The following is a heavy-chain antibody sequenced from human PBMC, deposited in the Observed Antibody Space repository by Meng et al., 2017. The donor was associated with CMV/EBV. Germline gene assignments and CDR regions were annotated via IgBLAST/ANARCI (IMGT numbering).Heavy chain of an antibody. CDR3: ARSITISLRSSRGPYYFDY. J-gene: IGHJ4*02. Sequence: TFTSYGISWVRQAPGKGLEWMGWISAYHGNTNYAQKLQGRVTMTTDTSTSTAYMELRSLRSDDTAVYYCARSITISLRSSRGPYYFDYWGQGTLVTVSS. CDR2: ISAYHGNT. V-gene: IGHV1-18*01. CDR1: TFTSYG. D-gene: IGHD3-3*01.